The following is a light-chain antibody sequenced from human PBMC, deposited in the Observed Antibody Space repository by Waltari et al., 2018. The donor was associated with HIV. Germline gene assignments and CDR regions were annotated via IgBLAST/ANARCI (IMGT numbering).Light chain of an antibody. CDR1: QDISKY. CDR2: AAS. CDR3: QQYDSLPIT. V-gene: IGKV1-16*01. J-gene: IGKJ5*01. Sequence: DIQMTQSPSSLSASVGGRVTLSCRASQDISKYLAWFQQKPGKAPRSLVSAASSLQPGVPARFSGSGSGSDFTLTISSMQPEDFATYYCQQYDSLPITFGQGTRLDIK.